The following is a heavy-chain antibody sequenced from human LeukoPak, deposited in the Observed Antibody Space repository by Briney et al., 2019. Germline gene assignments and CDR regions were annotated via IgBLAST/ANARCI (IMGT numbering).Heavy chain of an antibody. D-gene: IGHD5-12*01. V-gene: IGHV1-2*02. Sequence: GASVKVSCKASGYTFTSYGISWVRQAPGQGLEWMGWINPNSGGTNYAQKFQGRVTMTRDTSISTAYMELSRLRSDDTAVYYCARDELVAASKYYFDYWGQGTLVTVSS. CDR3: ARDELVAASKYYFDY. CDR1: GYTFTSYG. J-gene: IGHJ4*02. CDR2: INPNSGGT.